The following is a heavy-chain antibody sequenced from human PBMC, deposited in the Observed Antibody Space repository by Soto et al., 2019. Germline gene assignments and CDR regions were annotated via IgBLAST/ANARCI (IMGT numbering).Heavy chain of an antibody. Sequence: GGSLRLSCAASGFTFSSYAMSWVRQAPGKGLEWVLAISGSGGSTYYADSVKGRFIISRDNSKNTLYLQLNSLRAEDTAVYYCAKDGKDNWNDYWGQGTLVTVSS. V-gene: IGHV3-23*01. J-gene: IGHJ4*02. CDR2: ISGSGGST. D-gene: IGHD1-20*01. CDR1: GFTFSSYA. CDR3: AKDGKDNWNDY.